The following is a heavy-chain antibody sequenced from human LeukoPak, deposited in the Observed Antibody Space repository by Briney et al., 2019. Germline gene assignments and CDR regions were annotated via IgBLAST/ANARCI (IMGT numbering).Heavy chain of an antibody. CDR1: GLTFSTYE. Sequence: GGSLRLSCAASGLTFSTYEMNWVRQAPGKGLEWVSYISGTGTTIYYADSVKGRFTISRDNAKNSLYLQMNSLRAEDTAVYYCARVVRDGYNRIDYWGQGTLVTVSS. CDR3: ARVVRDGYNRIDY. V-gene: IGHV3-48*03. J-gene: IGHJ4*02. CDR2: ISGTGTTI. D-gene: IGHD5-24*01.